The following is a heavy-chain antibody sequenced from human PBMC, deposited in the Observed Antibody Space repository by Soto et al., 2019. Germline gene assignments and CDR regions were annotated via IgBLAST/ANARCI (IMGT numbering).Heavy chain of an antibody. V-gene: IGHV4-59*01. CDR2: IYYSGST. CDR1: GGSFSGYY. J-gene: IGHJ4*02. D-gene: IGHD5-12*01. CDR3: ARAYGGYADY. Sequence: SETLSLTCAVYGGSFSGYYWSWIRQPPGKGLEWIGYIYYSGSTNYNPSLKSRVTISVDTSKNQFSLKLSSVTAADTAVYYCARAYGGYADYWGQGALVTVYS.